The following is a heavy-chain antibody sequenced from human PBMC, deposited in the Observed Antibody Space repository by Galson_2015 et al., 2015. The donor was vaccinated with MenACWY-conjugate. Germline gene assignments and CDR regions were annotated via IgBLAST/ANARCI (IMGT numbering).Heavy chain of an antibody. Sequence: SLRLSCAASGFTFSSYAMSWVRQAPGKGLEWVSAISRSGGSTYYADSVKGRFTISRDNSKNTLYLQMNSLRAEDTAVYYCAKDLAAAPRYNWFDPWGQGTPVTVSS. J-gene: IGHJ5*02. CDR1: GFTFSSYA. V-gene: IGHV3-23*01. D-gene: IGHD6-25*01. CDR3: AKDLAAAPRYNWFDP. CDR2: ISRSGGST.